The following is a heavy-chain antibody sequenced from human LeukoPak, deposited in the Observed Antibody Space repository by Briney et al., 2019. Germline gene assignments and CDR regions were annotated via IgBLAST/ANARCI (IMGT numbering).Heavy chain of an antibody. CDR3: AKAGGWDYDILTGYYISPHFDY. J-gene: IGHJ4*02. CDR2: ISGSGGST. Sequence: GVSLRLSCAASGFTFSSYAMSWVRQVPGKGLEWVSAISGSGGSTYYADSVKGRFTISRDNSKNTLYLQMNSLRAEDTAVYYCAKAGGWDYDILTGYYISPHFDYWGQGTLVTVSS. D-gene: IGHD3-9*01. V-gene: IGHV3-23*01. CDR1: GFTFSSYA.